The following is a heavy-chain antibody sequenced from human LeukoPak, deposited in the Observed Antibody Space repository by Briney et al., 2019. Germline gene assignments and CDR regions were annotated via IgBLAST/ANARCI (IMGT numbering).Heavy chain of an antibody. D-gene: IGHD3-22*01. J-gene: IGHJ4*02. Sequence: GESLKISCKASGYTFTTYWIGWVRQMPGKGLEWMGIIYPGDSDTRYSPSFQGQVTISADKSISTAYLQWSSLKASDTAMYYCARLTGDDSTLLHFDYWGQGTLVTVSS. CDR2: IYPGDSDT. CDR1: GYTFTTYW. CDR3: ARLTGDDSTLLHFDY. V-gene: IGHV5-51*01.